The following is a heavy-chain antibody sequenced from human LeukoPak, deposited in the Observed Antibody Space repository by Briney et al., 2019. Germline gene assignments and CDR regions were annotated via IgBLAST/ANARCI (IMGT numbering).Heavy chain of an antibody. J-gene: IGHJ4*02. V-gene: IGHV3-33*01. CDR2: IWYDGSNK. D-gene: IGHD3-22*01. CDR1: GFTFSSYG. CDR3: ARENDSSGYYYDY. Sequence: AGRSLRLSCAASGFTFSSYGMHWVRQAPGKGLEWVAVIWYDGSNKYYADSVKGRFTISRDNSKNTLYLQMNSLRAEDTAVYYCARENDSSGYYYDYWGQGTLVTVSS.